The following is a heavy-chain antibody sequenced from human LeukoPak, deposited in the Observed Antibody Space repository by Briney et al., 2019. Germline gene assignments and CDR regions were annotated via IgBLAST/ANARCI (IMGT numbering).Heavy chain of an antibody. J-gene: IGHJ4*02. CDR2: INHSGST. CDR1: GGSFSGYY. Sequence: SETLSLTCAVYGGSFSGYYWSWIRQPPGKGLEWIGEINHSGSTNYNPSLKSRVTISVDTSKNQFSPKLSSVTAADTAVYYCARFAWAWRYWGQGTLVTVSS. CDR3: ARFAWAWRY. V-gene: IGHV4-34*01.